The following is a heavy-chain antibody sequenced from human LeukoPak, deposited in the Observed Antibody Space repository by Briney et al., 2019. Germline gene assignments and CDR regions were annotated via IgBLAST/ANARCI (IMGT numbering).Heavy chain of an antibody. Sequence: GGSLRLSCAAAGFSVRSYRMSCVRQPPGKGRGWVANIKEDANVKYYVDSVRGRFIISRDNAKNSLFLQMYSLRADDTAVYYCARAGYCTSNSCYSPNFYYMDVWGKGTTVAVSS. CDR3: ARAGYCTSNSCYSPNFYYMDV. D-gene: IGHD2-2*01. CDR2: IKEDANVK. J-gene: IGHJ6*03. CDR1: GFSVRSYR. V-gene: IGHV3-7*01.